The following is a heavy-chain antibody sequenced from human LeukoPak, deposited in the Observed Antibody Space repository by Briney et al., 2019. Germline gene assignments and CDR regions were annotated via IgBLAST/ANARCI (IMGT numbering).Heavy chain of an antibody. J-gene: IGHJ4*02. CDR3: ARDRDLRSGYDY. D-gene: IGHD4-17*01. CDR2: IYYSGST. V-gene: IGHV4-59*01. Sequence: SETLSLTCTVSGGSLSSYYWSWIRQPPGKGLEWIGYIYYSGSTNYNPSLKSRVTISVDTSKNQFSLKLSSVTAADTAVYYCARDRDLRSGYDYWGQGTLVTVSS. CDR1: GGSLSSYY.